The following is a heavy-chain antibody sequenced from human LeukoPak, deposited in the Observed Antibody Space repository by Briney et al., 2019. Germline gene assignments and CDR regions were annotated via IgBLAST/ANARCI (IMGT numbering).Heavy chain of an antibody. V-gene: IGHV3-53*01. D-gene: IGHD2-8*01. CDR2: IYSAGST. Sequence: GGSLRLSCAASGFTVSSAYMSWVRQAPGKGLEWVSIIYSAGSTYYADSVKGRFTISRDNSKNTLYLQMNSLRAEDTAVYYCAKGHCTNGICWLDWGQGTLVTVSS. CDR1: GFTVSSAY. J-gene: IGHJ4*02. CDR3: AKGHCTNGICWLD.